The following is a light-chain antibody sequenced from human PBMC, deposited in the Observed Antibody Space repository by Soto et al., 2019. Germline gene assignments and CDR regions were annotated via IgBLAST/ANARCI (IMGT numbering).Light chain of an antibody. Sequence: QSALTQPASVSGSPGQSMAISCTGSSSDIGDYNYVSWYQQHPGKAPKLMIYDVSNRPSGVSNRFSGSMSGNTASLTISGLQPEDEADYYCSSYTGSSSVVFGGGTKVTVL. V-gene: IGLV2-14*01. CDR3: SSYTGSSSVV. J-gene: IGLJ2*01. CDR1: SSDIGDYNY. CDR2: DVS.